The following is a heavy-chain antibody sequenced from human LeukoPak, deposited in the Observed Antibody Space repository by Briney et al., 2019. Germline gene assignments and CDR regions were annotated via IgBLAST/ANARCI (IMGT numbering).Heavy chain of an antibody. CDR2: FDPEDGET. V-gene: IGHV1-24*01. D-gene: IGHD3-10*01. Sequence: ASVKVSCKVSGYTLTELSMHWVGQAPGKGLEWMGGFDPEDGETIYAQKFQGRVTMTEDTSTDTAYMELSSLRSEDTAGYYCATGYYYGSGSYPYNWFVPWVGGTLLSVSS. CDR3: ATGYYYGSGSYPYNWFVP. CDR1: GYTLTELS. J-gene: IGHJ5*02.